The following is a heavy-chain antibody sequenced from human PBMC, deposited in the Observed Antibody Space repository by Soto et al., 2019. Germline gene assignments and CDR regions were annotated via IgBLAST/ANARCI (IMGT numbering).Heavy chain of an antibody. CDR3: ARVDGGRIAARPVLQSYAFDI. CDR2: IYYSGST. Sequence: SETLSLTCTVSGGSISSGGYYWSWIRQHPGKGLEWIGYIYYSGSTYYNPSLKSRVTISVDTSKNQFSLKLSSVTAADTAVYYCARVDGGRIAARPVLQSYAFDIWGQGTMVTVSS. J-gene: IGHJ3*02. CDR1: GGSISSGGYY. V-gene: IGHV4-31*03. D-gene: IGHD6-6*01.